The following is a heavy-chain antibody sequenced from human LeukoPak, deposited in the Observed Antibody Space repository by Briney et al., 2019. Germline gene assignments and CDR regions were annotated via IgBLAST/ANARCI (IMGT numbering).Heavy chain of an antibody. CDR2: ISAYNGNT. CDR1: GYTFTSYG. CDR3: ARTLGVPWELLISPPDY. V-gene: IGHV1-18*01. J-gene: IGHJ4*02. D-gene: IGHD1-26*01. Sequence: ASVTVSCKASGYTFTSYGISWVRQAPGQGLEWMGWISAYNGNTNYAQKLQGRVTMTTDTSTSTAYMELRSLRSDDTAVYYCARTLGVPWELLISPPDYWGQGTLVTVSS.